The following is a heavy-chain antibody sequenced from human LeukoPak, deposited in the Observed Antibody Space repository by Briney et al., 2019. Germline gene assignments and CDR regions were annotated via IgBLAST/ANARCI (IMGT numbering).Heavy chain of an antibody. Sequence: SETLSLTCTVSGGSISSYYWSWIRQPPGKGLEWIGYIYYSGSTNYNPSLESRVTISVDTSKNQFSLKLSSVTAADTAVYYCARFGGMSSSTTYYYYYGMDVWGQGTTVTVSS. D-gene: IGHD6-6*01. J-gene: IGHJ6*02. CDR2: IYYSGST. CDR3: ARFGGMSSSTTYYYYYGMDV. V-gene: IGHV4-59*01. CDR1: GGSISSYY.